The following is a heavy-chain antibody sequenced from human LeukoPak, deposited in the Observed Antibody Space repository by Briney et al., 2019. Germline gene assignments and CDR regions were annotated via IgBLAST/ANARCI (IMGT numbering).Heavy chain of an antibody. J-gene: IGHJ4*02. Sequence: SETLSLTCTVAGGSIISYYWSWIRQPPGKGLEWIGYIYYSGSTNYNPSLKSRVTISVDTSKNQFSLKLSSVTAADTAVYYCARQPSLPRMAYDSSGYYFDYWGQGTLVTVSS. CDR1: GGSIISYY. CDR2: IYYSGST. CDR3: ARQPSLPRMAYDSSGYYFDY. V-gene: IGHV4-59*08. D-gene: IGHD3-22*01.